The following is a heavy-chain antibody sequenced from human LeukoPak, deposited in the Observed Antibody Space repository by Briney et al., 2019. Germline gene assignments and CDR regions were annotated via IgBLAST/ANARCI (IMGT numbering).Heavy chain of an antibody. V-gene: IGHV3-23*01. Sequence: GGSLRLSCAASGFTFSNYAMSWVRQAPGKGLEWVSAIVGTGGSTYYADSVKGRFTISRDNSKNSLYLQMNSLRAEDTAVYYCAKWGDYDILTGYYDSDYWGQGTLVTVSS. CDR1: GFTFSNYA. J-gene: IGHJ4*02. CDR3: AKWGDYDILTGYYDSDY. D-gene: IGHD3-9*01. CDR2: IVGTGGST.